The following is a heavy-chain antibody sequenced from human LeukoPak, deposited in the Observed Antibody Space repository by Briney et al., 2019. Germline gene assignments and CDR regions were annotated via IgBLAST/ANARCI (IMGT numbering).Heavy chain of an antibody. D-gene: IGHD6-13*01. CDR2: INHSGST. J-gene: IGHJ4*02. V-gene: IGHV4-34*01. Sequence: PSETLSLTCAVYGGSFSGYYWSWIGQPPGKGLEWIGEINHSGSTNYNPSLKSRVTISVDTSKNQFSLKLSSVTAADTAVYYCASSIAAAGTYQTLDYWGQGTLVTVSS. CDR1: GGSFSGYY. CDR3: ASSIAAAGTYQTLDY.